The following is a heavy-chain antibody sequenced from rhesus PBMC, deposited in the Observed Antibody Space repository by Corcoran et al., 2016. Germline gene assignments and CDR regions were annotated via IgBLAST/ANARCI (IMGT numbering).Heavy chain of an antibody. CDR1: GGSFRSYW. D-gene: IGHD1-44*01. CDR3: ARDWELRLDY. Sequence: QVQLQESGPGLVKPSETLSLTCAVSGGSFRSYWWSGIRQPPGKGLEWIGYITYSGSTSYNPSLKSRVTISRDTSKNQFSLKLSSVTAADTAVYYCARDWELRLDYWGQGVLVTVSS. V-gene: IGHV4-122*02. J-gene: IGHJ4*01. CDR2: ITYSGST.